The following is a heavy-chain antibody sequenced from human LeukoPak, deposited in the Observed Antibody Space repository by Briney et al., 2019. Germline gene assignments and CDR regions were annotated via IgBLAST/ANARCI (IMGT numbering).Heavy chain of an antibody. CDR1: GFTFSDYY. Sequence: GGSLRLSYAASGFTFSDYYMSWIRQAPGKGLEWVSYISSSSSYTNYADSVKGRFTISRDNAKNSLYLQMNSLRAEDTAVYYRARGVVPAASVDTAMVSPDYWGQGTLVTVSS. J-gene: IGHJ4*02. CDR3: ARGVVPAASVDTAMVSPDY. D-gene: IGHD5-18*01. V-gene: IGHV3-11*06. CDR2: ISSSSSYT.